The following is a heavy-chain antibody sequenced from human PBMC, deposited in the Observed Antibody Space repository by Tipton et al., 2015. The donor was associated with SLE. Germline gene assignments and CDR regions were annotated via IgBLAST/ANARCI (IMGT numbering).Heavy chain of an antibody. CDR1: GGSISSYY. V-gene: IGHV4-59*01. D-gene: IGHD4-17*01. Sequence: TLSLTCTVSGGSISSYYWSWIRQPPGKGLEWIGSVYSSGSTNYNPSLKSRVTISVDTSKNQFSLKLSSVTAADTAVYYCARSDYGDDYWYSDLWGRGTLVTVSS. CDR3: ARSDYGDDYWYSDL. CDR2: VYSSGST. J-gene: IGHJ2*01.